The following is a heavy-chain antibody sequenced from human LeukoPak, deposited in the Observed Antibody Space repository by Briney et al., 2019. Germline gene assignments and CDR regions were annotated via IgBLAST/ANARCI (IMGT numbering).Heavy chain of an antibody. D-gene: IGHD4-17*01. CDR2: ISAYNGNT. V-gene: IGHV1-18*01. CDR1: GYTFTSYG. J-gene: IGHJ3*02. CDR3: AGVGGLQAGDYVPPHPNAFDI. Sequence: ASVKVSCKASGYTFTSYGISWVRQAPGQGLEWMGWISAYNGNTNYAQKLQGRVTMTTDTSTSTAYMELRSLRSDDTAVYYCAGVGGLQAGDYVPPHPNAFDIWGQGTMVTVSS.